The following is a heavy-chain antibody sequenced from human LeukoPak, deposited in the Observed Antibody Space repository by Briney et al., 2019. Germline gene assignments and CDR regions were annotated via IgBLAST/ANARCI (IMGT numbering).Heavy chain of an antibody. Sequence: PSQTLSLTCTVSGGSISSGGYYWSGIRQHPGKGLEWIGYIYYSGSTYYNPSLKSRVTISVDTSKNQFSLKLSSVTAADTAVYYCARAPEDFWSGPTMYVWGKGTTVTVSS. CDR3: ARAPEDFWSGPTMYV. J-gene: IGHJ6*03. CDR2: IYYSGST. V-gene: IGHV4-31*03. CDR1: GGSISSGGYY. D-gene: IGHD3-3*01.